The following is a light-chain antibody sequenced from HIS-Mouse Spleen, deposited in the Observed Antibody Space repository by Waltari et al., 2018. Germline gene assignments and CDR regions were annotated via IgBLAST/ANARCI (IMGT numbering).Light chain of an antibody. CDR3: CSYAGSSTWV. Sequence: QSALTQPASVSGSPGQSITISCTGTSSEVGSYNLVSWYQPHPGKAPNLMIYEVSKRPSGVSNRFSGSKSGNTASLTISGLQAEDEADYYCCSYAGSSTWVFGGGTKLTVL. V-gene: IGLV2-23*02. CDR2: EVS. CDR1: SSEVGSYNL. J-gene: IGLJ3*02.